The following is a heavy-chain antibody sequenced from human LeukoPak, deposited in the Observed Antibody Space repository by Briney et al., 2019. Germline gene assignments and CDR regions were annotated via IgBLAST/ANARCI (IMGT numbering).Heavy chain of an antibody. D-gene: IGHD3-9*01. CDR1: GGSISSYY. J-gene: IGHJ3*02. V-gene: IGHV4-59*08. CDR3: ARHMGYDILTGYNKEDAFDI. Sequence: SETLSLTCTVSGGSISSYYWSWIRQPPGKGLEWIGYIYYSGSTNYNPSLKSRVTISVDTSKNQFPLKLSSVTAADTAVYYCARHMGYDILTGYNKEDAFDIWGQGTMVTVSS. CDR2: IYYSGST.